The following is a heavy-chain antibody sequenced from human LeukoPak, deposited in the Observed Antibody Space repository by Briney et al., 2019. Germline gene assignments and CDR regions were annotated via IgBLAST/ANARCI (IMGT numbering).Heavy chain of an antibody. J-gene: IGHJ4*02. CDR2: IIPIFGTA. V-gene: IGHV1-69*05. CDR3: ARGLSRYCSSTSCPYYFDY. Sequence: GASVKVSCKASGGTFSSYAISWVRQAPGQGLEWMGGIIPIFGTANYAQKFQGRVTITTDESTSTAYMELSSLRSEDTAVYYCARGLSRYCSSTSCPYYFDYWGQGTLVTVSS. D-gene: IGHD2-2*01. CDR1: GGTFSSYA.